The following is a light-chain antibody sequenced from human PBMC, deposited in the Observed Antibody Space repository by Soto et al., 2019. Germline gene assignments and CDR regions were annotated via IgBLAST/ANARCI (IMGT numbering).Light chain of an antibody. CDR2: GDS. CDR3: QAWDSSTGVV. J-gene: IGLJ2*01. Sequence: SYELTQPPSVSVSPGQTASITCSGDKLGDKYACWYQQKPGQSPVLVIYGDSKPPSGIPERFSGSNSGNTATLTISGTQAIDEADYYCQAWDSSTGVVFGGGTKLTVL. V-gene: IGLV3-1*01. CDR1: KLGDKY.